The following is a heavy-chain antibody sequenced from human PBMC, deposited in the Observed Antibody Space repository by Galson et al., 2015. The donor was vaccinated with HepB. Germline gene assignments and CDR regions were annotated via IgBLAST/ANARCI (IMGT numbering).Heavy chain of an antibody. J-gene: IGHJ6*02. CDR3: AKDLTVAVAGEEYYYYGMDV. Sequence: SLRLSCAASGFTFSSYGMHWVRQAPGKGLEWVAVISYDGSNKYYADSVKGRFTISRDNSKNTLYLQMNSLRAEDTAVYYCAKDLTVAVAGEEYYYYGMDVWGQGTTVTVSS. V-gene: IGHV3-30*18. CDR2: ISYDGSNK. CDR1: GFTFSSYG. D-gene: IGHD6-19*01.